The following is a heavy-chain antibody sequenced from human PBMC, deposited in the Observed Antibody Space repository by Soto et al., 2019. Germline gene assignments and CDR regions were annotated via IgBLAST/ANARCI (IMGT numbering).Heavy chain of an antibody. V-gene: IGHV4-31*03. CDR2: IYYSGST. CDR1: GGSISSGGYY. J-gene: IGHJ5*02. Sequence: SETLSLTCTVSGGSISSGGYYWSWIRQHPGKGLEWIGYIYYSGSTYYNPSLKSRVTISVDTSKNQFSLKLSPVTAADTAVYYCARVLFGSNCWFDPWGQGTLVTVSS. D-gene: IGHD3-16*01. CDR3: ARVLFGSNCWFDP.